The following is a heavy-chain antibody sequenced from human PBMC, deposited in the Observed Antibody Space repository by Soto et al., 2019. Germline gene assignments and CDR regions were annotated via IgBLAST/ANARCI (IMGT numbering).Heavy chain of an antibody. CDR3: ARDDAHGSNCDLAY. CDR2: IFPNGIDK. Sequence: QVQLVQSGGGVVQPGRSLRLSCAASGFNFNTYFMHWVRQAPGKGMEWLAMIFPNGIDKEYADAVKGRFTTSRDNSNNRMYLPMDSVRPEDTAVYYCARDDAHGSNCDLAYWGQGALVTVSS. J-gene: IGHJ4*02. D-gene: IGHD1-26*01. V-gene: IGHV3-30*13. CDR1: GFNFNTYF.